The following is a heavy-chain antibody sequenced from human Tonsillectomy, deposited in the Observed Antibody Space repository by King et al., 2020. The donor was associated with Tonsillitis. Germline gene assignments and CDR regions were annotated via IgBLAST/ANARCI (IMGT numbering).Heavy chain of an antibody. CDR3: ASIRVGTTDY. CDR1: GFTSSNYA. Sequence: VQLVESGGGVVQPGRSLRLSCAASGFTSSNYAMHWVRQAPGKGLEWVAVVWHDGSKKHYADFVKGRFTISRDNSKNTLYLQMNSLRGEDTAVYYCASIRVGTTDYWGQGTLVTVSS. D-gene: IGHD1-26*01. J-gene: IGHJ4*02. V-gene: IGHV3-33*01. CDR2: VWHDGSKK.